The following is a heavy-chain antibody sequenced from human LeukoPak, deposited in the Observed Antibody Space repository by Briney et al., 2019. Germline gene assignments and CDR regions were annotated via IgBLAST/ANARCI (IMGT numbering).Heavy chain of an antibody. J-gene: IGHJ3*02. D-gene: IGHD6-13*01. V-gene: IGHV1-46*01. CDR1: GYTLTSYY. CDR3: ARYGFSSSWQGGWHAFDI. CDR2: INPTVGDT. Sequence: ASVKVSCKASGYTLTSYYMHWVRQAPGQGLEWMGIINPTVGDTIYAQKFQGRVTMTRDMSTSTVYMEMSSLRSDDTAVYYCARYGFSSSWQGGWHAFDIWGQGTMVTVSS.